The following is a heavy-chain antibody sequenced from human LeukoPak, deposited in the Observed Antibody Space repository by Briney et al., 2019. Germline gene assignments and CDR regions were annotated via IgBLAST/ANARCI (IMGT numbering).Heavy chain of an antibody. CDR2: INPNSGGT. Sequence: ASVKVSCKASGYTFTGYYMHWVRQAPGQGLEWMGWINPNSGGTNYAQKFQGRVTMTRDTSISTAYMELSRLRSDDTAVYYCARDESMMVVVIVNWGQGTLVTVSS. D-gene: IGHD3-22*01. V-gene: IGHV1-2*02. J-gene: IGHJ4*02. CDR1: GYTFTGYY. CDR3: ARDESMMVVVIVN.